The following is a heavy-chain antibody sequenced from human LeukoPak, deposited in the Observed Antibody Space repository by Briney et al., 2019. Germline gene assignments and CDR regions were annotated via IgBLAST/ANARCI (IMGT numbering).Heavy chain of an antibody. D-gene: IGHD2-21*01. Sequence: THGESLKISCKGSGYNFTTYWIGWVRQMPGKGLEWMGIIWPGDSDTTYSPSFQGQVIISADKSISTAYLQWSSLKASDTAMYYCARQIATYYYYIDVWGKGTTVTVSS. V-gene: IGHV5-51*01. CDR1: GYNFTTYW. J-gene: IGHJ6*03. CDR3: ARQIATYYYYIDV. CDR2: IWPGDSDT.